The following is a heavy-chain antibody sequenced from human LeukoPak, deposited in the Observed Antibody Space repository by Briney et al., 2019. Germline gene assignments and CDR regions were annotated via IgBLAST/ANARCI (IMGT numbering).Heavy chain of an antibody. CDR1: GVSISSSNSY. CDR3: ARQTGSGLFILP. J-gene: IGHJ4*02. Sequence: SETLSLTCTVSGVSISSSNSYWGWIRQPPGKGLEWIGSIYYSGNAYYNASLKSQVSISIDTSKNQFSLKLTSVTAADTAVYYCARQTGSGLFILPGGQGTLVTVSS. V-gene: IGHV4-39*01. CDR2: IYYSGNA. D-gene: IGHD3/OR15-3a*01.